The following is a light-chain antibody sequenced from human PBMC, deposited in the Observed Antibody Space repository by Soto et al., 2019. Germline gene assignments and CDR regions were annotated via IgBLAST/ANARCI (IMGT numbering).Light chain of an antibody. Sequence: EIVMTQSPATLSVSPGEGATLSCRASQSVSGNLAWYQQKPGQAPRLLIYGASTRATGIPARFSGGGSGTDFTLTISSLQSEDFSIYYCQQYNQWPLYTVGQGTKLEL. CDR1: QSVSGN. J-gene: IGKJ2*01. CDR3: QQYNQWPLYT. V-gene: IGKV3-15*01. CDR2: GAS.